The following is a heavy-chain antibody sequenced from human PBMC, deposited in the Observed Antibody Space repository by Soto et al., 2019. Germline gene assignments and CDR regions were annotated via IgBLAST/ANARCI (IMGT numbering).Heavy chain of an antibody. CDR2: IYHSGST. CDR3: ARDGAYCSGGSCYSDY. D-gene: IGHD2-15*01. CDR1: GGSISSSNW. V-gene: IGHV4-4*02. Sequence: QVQLQESGPGLVKPSGTLSLTCAVSGGSISSSNWWSWVRQPPGKGLEWIGEIYHSGSTNYNPSLKRRVTISVDKSKNQFSLKLSSVTAADTAVYYCARDGAYCSGGSCYSDYWGQGTLVTVSS. J-gene: IGHJ4*02.